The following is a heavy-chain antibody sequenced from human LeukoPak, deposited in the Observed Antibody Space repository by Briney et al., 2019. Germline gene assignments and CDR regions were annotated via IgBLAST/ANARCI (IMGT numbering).Heavy chain of an antibody. CDR3: ARAGYGGPFDY. CDR2: IYTSGST. Sequence: SQTLSLTCTVSGGSISSGSYYWSWIRQPAGKGLEWIGRIYTSGSTNYNPSLKSRVTISVDTSKNQFSLKLSSVTAADTAVYYCARAGYGGPFDYWGQGTLVAVSS. V-gene: IGHV4-61*02. D-gene: IGHD4-23*01. J-gene: IGHJ4*02. CDR1: GGSISSGSYY.